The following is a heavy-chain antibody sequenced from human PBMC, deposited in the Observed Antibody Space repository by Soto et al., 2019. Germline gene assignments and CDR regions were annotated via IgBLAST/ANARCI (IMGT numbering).Heavy chain of an antibody. D-gene: IGHD6-6*01. Sequence: PGGSLWLTCAASGFAFSNYAMHWVRQAPGKGLEWVSSISTSIDATYYADSVKGRFTISRDDSKNTLYLQMNSLRAEDSAVYYCAKDRTVAARNFDYWGQGTQVTVSS. J-gene: IGHJ4*02. V-gene: IGHV3-23*01. CDR1: GFAFSNYA. CDR2: ISTSIDAT. CDR3: AKDRTVAARNFDY.